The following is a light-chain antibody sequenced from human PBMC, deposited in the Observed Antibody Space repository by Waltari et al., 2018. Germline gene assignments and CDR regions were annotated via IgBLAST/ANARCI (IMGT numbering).Light chain of an antibody. CDR2: RTS. CDR1: QGIGND. Sequence: AIQMTQSPSSLSASVGDRVTITCRATQGIGNDLAWYQQPPGKAPKLLIYRTSLLQCGVSPRFSGTGSGTDFTLTISSLQPEDFASYYCLQDYNYPYSFGQGTKLEVK. CDR3: LQDYNYPYS. J-gene: IGKJ2*03. V-gene: IGKV1-6*01.